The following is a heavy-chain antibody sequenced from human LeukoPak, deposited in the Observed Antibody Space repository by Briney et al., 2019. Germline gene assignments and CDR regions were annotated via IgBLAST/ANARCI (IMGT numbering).Heavy chain of an antibody. Sequence: ASVKVSCKASGYTFTGYYMHWVRQAPGQGLEWMGWINPNSGGTNYAQKFQGWVTMTRDTSISTAYMELSRLRSDDTAVYYCARDRATVTNWDYYYGMDVWGQGTTVTVSS. D-gene: IGHD4-17*01. J-gene: IGHJ6*02. CDR1: GYTFTGYY. CDR3: ARDRATVTNWDYYYGMDV. V-gene: IGHV1-2*04. CDR2: INPNSGGT.